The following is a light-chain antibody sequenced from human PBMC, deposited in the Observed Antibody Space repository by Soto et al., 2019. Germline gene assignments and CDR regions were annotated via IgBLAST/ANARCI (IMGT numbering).Light chain of an antibody. CDR2: KVS. CDR1: QSLVHSDGNTY. J-gene: IGKJ2*01. Sequence: VLTQNPLSSPVTLGQPASISCRSSQSLVHSDGNTYLSWIHQRPGQPPRLLIYKVSNRFSGVPDRFSGSGAGTDFTQQISRVEPEDVGVYYCMQATQYRPYTFGQGTKLEIK. CDR3: MQATQYRPYT. V-gene: IGKV2-24*01.